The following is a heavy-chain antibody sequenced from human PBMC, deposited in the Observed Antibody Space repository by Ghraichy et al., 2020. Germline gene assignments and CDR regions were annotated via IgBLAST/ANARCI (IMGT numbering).Heavy chain of an antibody. V-gene: IGHV3-23*01. Sequence: GSLRLSCVASGFTFTSFAMGWVRQAPGKGLEWVSTMTNGRDGTNYADSVKGRFIISRDNSKNTLYLQMNSLRAEDTALYYCAKDSESNNGIYDAFDIWGQGTMVTVSS. CDR1: GFTFTSFA. CDR3: AKDSESNNGIYDAFDI. CDR2: MTNGRDGT. J-gene: IGHJ3*02. D-gene: IGHD3-10*01.